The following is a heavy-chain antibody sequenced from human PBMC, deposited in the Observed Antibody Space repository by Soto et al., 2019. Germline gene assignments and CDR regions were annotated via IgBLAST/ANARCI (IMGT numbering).Heavy chain of an antibody. CDR3: ARDLPNWGNPAKEDAFDI. V-gene: IGHV3-11*06. J-gene: IGHJ3*02. CDR1: GFTFSDYY. D-gene: IGHD7-27*01. CDR2: ISSSSSYT. Sequence: GGSLRLSCAASGFTFSDYYMSWIRQAPGKGLEWVSYISSSSSYTNYADSVKGRFTISRDNAKNSLYLQMNSLRAEDTAVYYCARDLPNWGNPAKEDAFDIWGQGTMVTVSS.